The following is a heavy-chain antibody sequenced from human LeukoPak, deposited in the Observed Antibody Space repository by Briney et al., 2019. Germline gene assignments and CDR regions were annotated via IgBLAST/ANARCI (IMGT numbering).Heavy chain of an antibody. CDR2: IDPNSGGM. J-gene: IGHJ4*02. CDR1: GYTFTGHF. D-gene: IGHD5-12*01. CDR3: ARLGQSGYDSVRPKFDY. Sequence: ASMKVSCKASGYTFTGHFVHWVRQAPGQGLEWMGWIDPNSGGMNYAQKFQGRITMTRDTSISTAYMGLSRLTSDDTAVYFCARLGQSGYDSVRPKFDYWGQGTPVTVCS. V-gene: IGHV1-2*02.